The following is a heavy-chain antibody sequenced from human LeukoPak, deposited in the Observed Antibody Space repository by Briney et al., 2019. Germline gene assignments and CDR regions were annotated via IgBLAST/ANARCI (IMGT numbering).Heavy chain of an antibody. J-gene: IGHJ5*02. CDR1: GYTFTGYY. D-gene: IGHD2-2*02. CDR3: AGDFQYCSSTSCYMAFDP. V-gene: IGHV1-2*02. Sequence: GASVKVSCKASGYTFTGYYMHWVRQAPGQGLEWMGWINPNSGGTNYAQKFQGRVTMTRDTSISTAYMELSRLRSDDTAVYYCAGDFQYCSSTSCYMAFDPWGQGTLVTVSS. CDR2: INPNSGGT.